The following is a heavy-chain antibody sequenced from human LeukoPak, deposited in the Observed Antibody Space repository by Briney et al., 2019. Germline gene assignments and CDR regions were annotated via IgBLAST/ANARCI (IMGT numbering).Heavy chain of an antibody. J-gene: IGHJ4*02. CDR3: ATGFQSGGSPV. CDR2: IKKDGSEK. V-gene: IGHV3-7*01. CDR1: GFTFSAYS. D-gene: IGHD2-15*01. Sequence: GGSLRLSCAPSGFTFSAYSLSWVRQAPGKGLEWVAKIKKDGSEKDYVDSVKGRFTIPRDNDKGSLYLQLNSLRVEDTAIYYCATGFQSGGSPVWGQGTLVTVSS.